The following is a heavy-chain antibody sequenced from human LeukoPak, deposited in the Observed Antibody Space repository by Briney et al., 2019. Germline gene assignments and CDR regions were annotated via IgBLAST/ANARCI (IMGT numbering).Heavy chain of an antibody. J-gene: IGHJ3*02. V-gene: IGHV6-1*01. CDR3: ARGSVLELLVAFDI. CDR1: GDSVSSNSAT. Sequence: SQTLSLTCAISGDSVSSNSATWNWIRQSPSRGLEWLGRTCYRSKWYNDYAVSVKSRITINPDTSKNQFSLQLNSVTPEDTAVYYCARGSVLELLVAFDIWGQGTMVTVSS. CDR2: TCYRSKWYN. D-gene: IGHD1-7*01.